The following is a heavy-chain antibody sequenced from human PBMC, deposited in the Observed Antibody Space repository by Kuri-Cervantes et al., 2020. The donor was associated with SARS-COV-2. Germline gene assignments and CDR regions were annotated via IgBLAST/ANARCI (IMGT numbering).Heavy chain of an antibody. CDR3: ARDRMESLLWFGVVGAFDI. J-gene: IGHJ3*02. V-gene: IGHV4-30-4*01. Sequence: SETLSLTCTVSGGSISSGDYYWSWIRQPPGKGLEWIGYIYYSGSTYYNPSLKSRVTISVDTSKNQFPLKLSSVTAADTAVYYCARDRMESLLWFGVVGAFDIWGQGTMVTVSS. D-gene: IGHD3-10*01. CDR2: IYYSGST. CDR1: GGSISSGDYY.